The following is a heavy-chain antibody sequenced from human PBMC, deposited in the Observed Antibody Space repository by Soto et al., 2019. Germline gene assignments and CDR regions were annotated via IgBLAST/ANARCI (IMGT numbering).Heavy chain of an antibody. J-gene: IGHJ6*02. CDR2: ISSSSSYT. Sequence: GGSLRLSCSASGVTFRDYYMSWIRQAPGKGLEWVSYISSSSSYTNYADSVKGRLTISRDNAKNSLYLQMNSLRAEDTAVYYCARDQEASYYYYGMDVWGQGTTVTVSS. CDR3: ARDQEASYYYYGMDV. CDR1: GVTFRDYY. V-gene: IGHV3-11*06.